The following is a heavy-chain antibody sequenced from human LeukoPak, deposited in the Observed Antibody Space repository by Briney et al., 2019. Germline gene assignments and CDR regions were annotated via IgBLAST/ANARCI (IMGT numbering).Heavy chain of an antibody. CDR2: IDPGDSET. CDR3: ARRGYDSGSYFNY. CDR1: GYRFTSYW. V-gene: IGHV5-10-1*01. Sequence: GESLKISWKGSGYRFTSYWISWVRQMPGKGLEWMGRIDPGDSETNYSPSLQGHVTISADKSISTAYLQWSSLKASDTAMYYFARRGYDSGSYFNYWGQGTLVTVSS. J-gene: IGHJ4*02. D-gene: IGHD1-26*01.